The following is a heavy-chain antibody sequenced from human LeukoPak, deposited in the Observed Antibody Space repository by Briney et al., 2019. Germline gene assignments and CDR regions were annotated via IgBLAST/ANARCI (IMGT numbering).Heavy chain of an antibody. D-gene: IGHD4-17*01. V-gene: IGHV3-30*18. CDR2: ISYDGSNK. CDR1: GFTFSSYG. Sequence: PGGSLRLSCAASGFTFSSYGMHWVRQAPGKGLEWVAVISYDGSNKYYADSVKGRSTISRDNSERTLYLQMNSLRAEDTAVYYCVKDMNTVTTTFDYWGQGTLVTVSS. J-gene: IGHJ4*02. CDR3: VKDMNTVTTTFDY.